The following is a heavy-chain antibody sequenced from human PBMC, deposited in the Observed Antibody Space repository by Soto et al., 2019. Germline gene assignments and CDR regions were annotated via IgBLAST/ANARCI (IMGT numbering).Heavy chain of an antibody. Sequence: KPSETLSLTCAFSCGSIISSNWWSWVRQPPGKGLEWIGEIYHSGSTNYNPSLKSRVTISVDKSKNQFSLKLSSVTAADTAVYYCARDRPGSGSYYGTSYYYYGMDVWGQGTTVTVSS. J-gene: IGHJ6*02. CDR3: ARDRPGSGSYYGTSYYYYGMDV. CDR2: IYHSGST. D-gene: IGHD3-10*01. V-gene: IGHV4-4*02. CDR1: CGSIISSNW.